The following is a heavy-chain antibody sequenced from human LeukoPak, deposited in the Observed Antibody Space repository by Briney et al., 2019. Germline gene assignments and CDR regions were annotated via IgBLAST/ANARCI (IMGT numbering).Heavy chain of an antibody. D-gene: IGHD3-22*01. Sequence: GGSLRLSCAASGFTFISYWMHWVRQAPGKGLVWVSRINSDGSTTSYAASVKGRFTISRDTAKNTLYLQMNSLRAEDTAVYYCARGHHYYDSSANYYWGQGTPVTVSS. CDR3: ARGHHYYDSSANYY. V-gene: IGHV3-74*01. CDR1: GFTFISYW. J-gene: IGHJ4*01. CDR2: INSDGSTT.